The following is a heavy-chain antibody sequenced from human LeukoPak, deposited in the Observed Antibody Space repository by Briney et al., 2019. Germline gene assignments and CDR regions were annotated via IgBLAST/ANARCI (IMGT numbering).Heavy chain of an antibody. CDR3: ASLMAAGGSFDY. CDR2: IYYSGTT. V-gene: IGHV4-30-4*01. J-gene: IGHJ4*02. Sequence: PSQTLSLTCTVSGASIRSADFHWRWIRQPPGKGLEGIGYIYYSGTTHYSPSLKSRVTRSVDTSKNQLSLKMKSVTATDTAVYYCASLMAAGGSFDYWGQGSRVTVSS. D-gene: IGHD2-15*01. CDR1: GASIRSADFH.